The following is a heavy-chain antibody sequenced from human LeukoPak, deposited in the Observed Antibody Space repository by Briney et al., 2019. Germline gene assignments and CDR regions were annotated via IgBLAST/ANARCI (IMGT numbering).Heavy chain of an antibody. J-gene: IGHJ4*02. D-gene: IGHD4-17*01. CDR3: ARGKTPAVTTPFDH. CDR2: ISGSGGST. CDR1: GFTFSSYA. V-gene: IGHV3-23*01. Sequence: GGSLRLSCAATGFTFSSYAMSWVRQAPGKGLEWVSAISGSGGSTYYADSVKGRFTISRDNAKNTLYLQMNSLRAEDTAVYYCARGKTPAVTTPFDHWGQGTLVTVSS.